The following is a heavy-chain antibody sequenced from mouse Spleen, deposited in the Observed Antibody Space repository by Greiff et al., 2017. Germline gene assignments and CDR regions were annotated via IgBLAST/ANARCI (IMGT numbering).Heavy chain of an antibody. Sequence: VQLQQPGAELVRPGSSVKLSCKASGYTFTSYWMDWVKQRPGQGLEWIGNIYPSDSETHYNQKFKDKATLTVDKSSSTAYMQLSSLTSEDSAVYYCAREEVTGGFAYWGQGTLVTVSA. D-gene: IGHD2-3*01. CDR1: GYTFTSYW. V-gene: IGHV1-61*01. CDR3: AREEVTGGFAY. J-gene: IGHJ3*01. CDR2: IYPSDSET.